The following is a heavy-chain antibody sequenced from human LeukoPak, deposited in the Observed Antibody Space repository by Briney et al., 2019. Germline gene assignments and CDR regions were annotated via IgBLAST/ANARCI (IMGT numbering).Heavy chain of an antibody. J-gene: IGHJ4*02. CDR3: ARGTSTYYYGSGSHFDY. D-gene: IGHD3-10*01. V-gene: IGHV4-30-4*01. CDR1: GGSISSGDYY. CDR2: IYYSGST. Sequence: SETLFLTCTVSGGSISSGDYYWSWIRQPPGKGLEWIGYIYYSGSTYYNPSLKSRVTISVDTSKNQFSLKLSSVTAADTAVYYCARGTSTYYYGSGSHFDYWGQGTLVTVSS.